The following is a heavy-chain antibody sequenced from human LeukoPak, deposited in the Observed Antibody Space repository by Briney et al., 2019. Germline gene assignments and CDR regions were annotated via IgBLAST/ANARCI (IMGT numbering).Heavy chain of an antibody. CDR3: ARHLAVAGPDY. J-gene: IGHJ4*02. CDR1: GGPISSSSFY. D-gene: IGHD6-19*01. Sequence: SETLSLTCTVSGGPISSSSFYWGWIRQPPGKGLEWIGSIYYSGNTYYNPSLKSRVTISVDTSKNQFSLKLSSVTAADTAVYYCARHLAVAGPDYWGQGTLVTVSS. V-gene: IGHV4-39*01. CDR2: IYYSGNT.